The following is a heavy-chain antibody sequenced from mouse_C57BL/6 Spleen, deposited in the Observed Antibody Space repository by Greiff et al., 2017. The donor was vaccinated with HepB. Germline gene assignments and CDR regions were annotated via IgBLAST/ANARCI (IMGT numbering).Heavy chain of an antibody. CDR3: ARLYSNYYFDY. V-gene: IGHV5-17*01. J-gene: IGHJ2*01. D-gene: IGHD2-5*01. Sequence: EVKVEESGGGLVKPGGSLKLSCAASGFTFSDYGMHWVRQAPEKGLEWVAYISSGSSTIYYADTVKGRFTISRDNAKNTLFLQMTSLRSEDTAMYYCARLYSNYYFDYWGQGTTLTVSS. CDR2: ISSGSSTI. CDR1: GFTFSDYG.